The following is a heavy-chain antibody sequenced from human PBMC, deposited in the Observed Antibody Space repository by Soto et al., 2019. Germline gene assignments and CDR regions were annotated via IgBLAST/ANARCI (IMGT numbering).Heavy chain of an antibody. CDR3: ARREDPYSSSWQYFDY. V-gene: IGHV4-39*01. CDR2: IYYSGST. CDR1: GGSISSSSYY. Sequence: PSETLSLTCTVSGGSISSSSYYWGWIRQPPGKGLEWIGSIYYSGSTYYNPSLKSRVTISVDTSKNQFSLKLSSVTAADTAVYYCARREDPYSSSWQYFDYWGQGTLVTVSS. J-gene: IGHJ4*02. D-gene: IGHD6-13*01.